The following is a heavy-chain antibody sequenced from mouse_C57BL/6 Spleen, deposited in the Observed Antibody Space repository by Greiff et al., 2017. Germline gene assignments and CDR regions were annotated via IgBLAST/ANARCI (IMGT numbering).Heavy chain of an antibody. J-gene: IGHJ2*01. CDR1: GYTFTSYW. CDR2: IDPSDSYT. V-gene: IGHV1-59*01. CDR3: ARNDYSNYVGY. D-gene: IGHD2-5*01. Sequence: QVQLQQPGAELVRPGTSVKLSCKASGYTFTSYWMHWVKQRPGQGLEWIGVIDPSDSYTNYNQKFKGKATLTVDTSSSTAYMQLSSLTSEDSAVXYCARNDYSNYVGYWGQGTTLTVSS.